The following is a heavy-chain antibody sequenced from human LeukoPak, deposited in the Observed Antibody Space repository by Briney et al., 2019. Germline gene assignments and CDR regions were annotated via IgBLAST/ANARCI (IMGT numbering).Heavy chain of an antibody. CDR2: IKPSGGNT. D-gene: IGHD5-24*01. CDR3: ARVRDGYNDAYDI. Sequence: ASVKVSCKTSGYSFTSYNLHWVRQAPGQRLEWMGIIKPSGGNTNYAQKFQGRVTMTRDTSTSTVYMELSSLKSEDTAVYYCARVRDGYNDAYDIWGQGTMVTVSS. V-gene: IGHV1-46*01. J-gene: IGHJ3*02. CDR1: GYSFTSYN.